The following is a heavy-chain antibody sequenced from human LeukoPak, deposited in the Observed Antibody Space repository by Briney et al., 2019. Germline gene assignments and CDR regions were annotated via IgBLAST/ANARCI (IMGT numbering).Heavy chain of an antibody. J-gene: IGHJ4*02. V-gene: IGHV3-21*01. D-gene: IGHD3-10*01. CDR2: ISSSSSYI. CDR3: AGEMVRGVNLDY. Sequence: GGSLRLSCAASGFTFSSYSMNWVRQAPGKGLEWVSSISSSSSYIYYADSVKGRFTISRDDAKNSLYLQMNSLRAEDTAVYYCAGEMVRGVNLDYWGQGTLVTVSS. CDR1: GFTFSSYS.